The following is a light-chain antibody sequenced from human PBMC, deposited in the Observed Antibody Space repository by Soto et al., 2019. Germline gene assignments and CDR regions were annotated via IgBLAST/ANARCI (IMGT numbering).Light chain of an antibody. Sequence: GDRVTITCRASQSIGDSLAWYRQKPGKSPYLLISDVSSLERGVPSRFSGSGSGTEFSLTISSMQPDDFATYYCQHLNSYPPWTFGQGTNV. CDR1: QSIGDS. CDR2: DVS. CDR3: QHLNSYPPWT. V-gene: IGKV1-5*01. J-gene: IGKJ1*01.